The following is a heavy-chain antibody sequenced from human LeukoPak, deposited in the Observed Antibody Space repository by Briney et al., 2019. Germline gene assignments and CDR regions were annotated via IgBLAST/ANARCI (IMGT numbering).Heavy chain of an antibody. J-gene: IGHJ4*02. CDR1: GGSISSSSYY. V-gene: IGHV3-53*01. Sequence: PSETLSLTCTVSGGSISSSSYYWGWIRQPPGKGLEWVSVIYSGGSTYYADSVKGRFTISRDNSKNTLYLQMNSLRAEDTAVYYCARASGYSSGWPYDYRGQGTLVTVSS. CDR2: IYSGGST. D-gene: IGHD6-19*01. CDR3: ARASGYSSGWPYDY.